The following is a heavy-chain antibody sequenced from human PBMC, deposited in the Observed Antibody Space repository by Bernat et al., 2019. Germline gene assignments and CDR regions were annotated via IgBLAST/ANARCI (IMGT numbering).Heavy chain of an antibody. CDR3: AADIPGLGYTDFDY. V-gene: IGHV3-15*07. CDR2: IKSKPDGETS. D-gene: IGHD3/OR15-3a*01. Sequence: EVQLVESGGVLVRSGGSLTLSCAASGFSFSSAWMNWVRQAPGKGLEWVGRIKSKPDGETSDYAGTVKDRFISSRDDSEATVYLQMNILKTEDTAVYYCAADIPGLGYTDFDYWGQGTVVTVSP. CDR1: GFSFSSAW. J-gene: IGHJ4*02.